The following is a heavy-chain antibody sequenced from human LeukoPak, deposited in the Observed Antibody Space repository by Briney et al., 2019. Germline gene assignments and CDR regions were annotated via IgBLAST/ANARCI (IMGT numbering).Heavy chain of an antibody. CDR1: GFTFSSYW. CDR3: ARGPSARFCGVAKGAFDI. Sequence: HPGGSLRLSCAASGFTFSSYWMSWVRQAPGKGLEWVANIKQDGSEKYYVDSVKGRFTISRDNAKNSLYLQMNSLRAEDTAVYYCARGPSARFCGVAKGAFDIWGQGTMVTVSS. J-gene: IGHJ3*02. D-gene: IGHD3-3*01. CDR2: IKQDGSEK. V-gene: IGHV3-7*01.